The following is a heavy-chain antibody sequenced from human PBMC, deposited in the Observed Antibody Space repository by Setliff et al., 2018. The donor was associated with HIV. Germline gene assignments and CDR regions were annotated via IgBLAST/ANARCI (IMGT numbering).Heavy chain of an antibody. V-gene: IGHV4-31*03. J-gene: IGHJ1*01. Sequence: LSLTCTASGVSASSGGYYWSWIRQHPGKGLEWIGYVYYTGTSYFNPSLKSRITISVDTSKNHFSLKLGFVTAADTAVYYCARGEGTTWDLAEYFQHWGHGTLVTVSS. CDR3: ARGEGTTWDLAEYFQH. CDR2: VYYTGTS. CDR1: GVSASSGGYY. D-gene: IGHD2-2*01.